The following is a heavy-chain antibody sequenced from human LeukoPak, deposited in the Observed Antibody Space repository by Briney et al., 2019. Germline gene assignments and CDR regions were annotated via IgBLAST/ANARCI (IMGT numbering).Heavy chain of an antibody. V-gene: IGHV3-23*01. Sequence: GFLRLSCAASGFTFNTYAMSWVRQVPGKGPEWVATIGAADTYYAGSVKGRFTISRDDSKNTVFLQMDSLRAEDTAVYYCARDYVSHNGVYDCFEFWGQGTQVTVSS. J-gene: IGHJ4*02. CDR2: IGAADT. D-gene: IGHD3-16*01. CDR1: GFTFNTYA. CDR3: ARDYVSHNGVYDCFEF.